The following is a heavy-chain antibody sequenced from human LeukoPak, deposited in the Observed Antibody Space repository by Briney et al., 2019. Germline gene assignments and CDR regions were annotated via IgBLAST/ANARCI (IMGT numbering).Heavy chain of an antibody. J-gene: IGHJ4*02. CDR3: ARMTGTTPFDC. D-gene: IGHD1-1*01. CDR1: GGSISSNNW. V-gene: IGHV4-4*02. Sequence: SETLSLTCAVSGGSISSNNWWSWVRQPPGKGLEWIGEISHNGDTNYNPSLESRVTISADKSKNQFSLKVRSVTAADTARFFCARMTGTTPFDCWGRGTLVTVSS. CDR2: ISHNGDT.